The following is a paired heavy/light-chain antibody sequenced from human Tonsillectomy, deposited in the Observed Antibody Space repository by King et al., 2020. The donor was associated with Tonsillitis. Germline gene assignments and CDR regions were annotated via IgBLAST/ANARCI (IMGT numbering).Light chain of an antibody. CDR2: EDN. CDR3: QSYDSSNRFV. Sequence: NFMLTQPHSVSESPGKTVTISCTRSSGSIAHNFVQWYQQRPGSAPTTVIYEDNQRPSGVPDRFSGSIDSSSNSASLTISGLKTEDEADYYCQSYDSSNRFVFGTGTKVTVL. J-gene: IGLJ1*01. CDR1: SGSIAHNF. V-gene: IGLV6-57*01.
Heavy chain of an antibody. CDR2: ISYDGSKK. D-gene: IGHD3-3*01. V-gene: IGHV3-30*18. J-gene: IGHJ6*02. CDR3: AKDLLYFDFWSGSTLYYNYGVDV. CDR1: GFNFSSYG. Sequence: QVQLVESGGGVVQPGRSLRLSCAASGFNFSSYGMHWVRQAPGKGLEWVAVISYDGSKKYYAESVKGRFTISRDNSKNTLFLQMNSLRAEDTAVYYCAKDLLYFDFWSGSTLYYNYGVDVWGQGTTVTVSS.